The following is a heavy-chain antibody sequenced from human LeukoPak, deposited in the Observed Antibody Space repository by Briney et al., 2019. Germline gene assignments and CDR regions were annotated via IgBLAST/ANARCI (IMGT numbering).Heavy chain of an antibody. Sequence: GGSLRLSCAASGLTFSSLAMHCVRQAPGKGLEYVSAIVSNGGNTYYADSVRGRFTTSRDNSNDTVYLQVGSLRPEDTAVYYCATGGHYAASDIWGQGALVTVSS. D-gene: IGHD3-16*01. J-gene: IGHJ4*02. CDR1: GLTFSSLA. V-gene: IGHV3-64*02. CDR3: ATGGHYAASDI. CDR2: IVSNGGNT.